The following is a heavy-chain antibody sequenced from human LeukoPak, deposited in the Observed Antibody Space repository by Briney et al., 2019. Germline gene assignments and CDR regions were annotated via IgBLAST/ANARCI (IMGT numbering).Heavy chain of an antibody. CDR1: DYY. V-gene: IGHV4-31*02. D-gene: IGHD3-22*01. CDR3: ARDKGANYYDSSGYYDY. Sequence: DYYXXXXXQPPGKGLEWIVYIYYSGSTYYNPSLKIRLTISVDTSKNQFSLKLSSVTAADTAVYYCARDKGANYYDSSGYYDYWGQGTLVTVSS. CDR2: IYYSGST. J-gene: IGHJ4*02.